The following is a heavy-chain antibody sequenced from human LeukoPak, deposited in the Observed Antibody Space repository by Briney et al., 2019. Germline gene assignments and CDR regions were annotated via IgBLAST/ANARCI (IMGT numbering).Heavy chain of an antibody. CDR2: IYSGGST. J-gene: IGHJ4*02. D-gene: IGHD3-9*01. CDR3: AKDLGLRYFHWLSPFDY. V-gene: IGHV3-66*01. CDR1: GFTVSSNY. Sequence: GGSLRLSCAASGFTVSSNYMSWVRQAPGKGLEWVSGIYSGGSTYYADSVKGRFTISRDNSKNTLYLQMNSLRAEDTAVYYCAKDLGLRYFHWLSPFDYWGQGTLVTVSS.